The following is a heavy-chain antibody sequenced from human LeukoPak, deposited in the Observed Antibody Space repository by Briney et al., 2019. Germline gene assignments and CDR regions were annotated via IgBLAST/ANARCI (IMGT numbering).Heavy chain of an antibody. J-gene: IGHJ4*02. Sequence: GGPLRLSCAASGFTVSGNYMHWVRQAPGKGLEWVAIIYSGGTAYYADSVKGRFTISRDSSKNTLYLQMNSLRAEDTAVYYCAKAFVVYYDSSGPFDSWGQGTLVTVSS. V-gene: IGHV3-53*01. CDR2: IYSGGTA. CDR3: AKAFVVYYDSSGPFDS. CDR1: GFTVSGNY. D-gene: IGHD3-22*01.